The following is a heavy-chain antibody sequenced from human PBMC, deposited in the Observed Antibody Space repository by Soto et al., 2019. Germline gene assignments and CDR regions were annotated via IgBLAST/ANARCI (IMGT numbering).Heavy chain of an antibody. Sequence: PSETLSLTCTVPGGSISSYYWSWIRQPPGKGLEWIGYIYYSGSTNYNPSLKSRVTISVDTSKNQFSLKLSSVTAADTAVYYCARSLDTAMVYYYYGMDVGGQGTTVTVSS. CDR3: ARSLDTAMVYYYYGMDV. D-gene: IGHD5-18*01. V-gene: IGHV4-59*01. CDR2: IYYSGST. CDR1: GGSISSYY. J-gene: IGHJ6*02.